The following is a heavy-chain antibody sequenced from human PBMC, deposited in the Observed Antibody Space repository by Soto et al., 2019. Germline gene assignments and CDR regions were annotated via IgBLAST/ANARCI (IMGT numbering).Heavy chain of an antibody. D-gene: IGHD2-21*02. Sequence: QVQLVQSGAEVKKPGASVKVSCKPSGYTFNTYYLHWVRQAPGQALEWMGVIHPSGGGTTYAQKFLGRVTVTRDTSTTTGFMELSSLRSDDTAVDYCARGGHIAVVTASFDYWGQGTLVTVSS. CDR3: ARGGHIAVVTASFDY. V-gene: IGHV1-46*02. J-gene: IGHJ4*02. CDR2: IHPSGGGT. CDR1: GYTFNTYY.